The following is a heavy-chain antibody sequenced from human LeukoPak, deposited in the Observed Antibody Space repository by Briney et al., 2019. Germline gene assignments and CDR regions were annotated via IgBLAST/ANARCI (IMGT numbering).Heavy chain of an antibody. CDR3: ARGLGAPGDY. CDR1: GGSISSSSYY. CDR2: IYYSGST. D-gene: IGHD1-26*01. Sequence: SETLSLTCTVSGGSISSSSYYWGWIRQPPGKGLEWIGSIYYSGSTYYNPSLKSRVTISVDTSKNQFSLKLSSVTAADTAVYYCARGLGAPGDYWGQGTLVTVSS. J-gene: IGHJ4*02. V-gene: IGHV4-39*07.